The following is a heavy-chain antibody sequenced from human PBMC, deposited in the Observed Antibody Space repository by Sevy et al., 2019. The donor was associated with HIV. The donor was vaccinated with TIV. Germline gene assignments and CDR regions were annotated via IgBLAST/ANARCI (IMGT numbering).Heavy chain of an antibody. D-gene: IGHD3-10*01. CDR3: ARGLYGSGSYYRKRGESYSDYMDV. J-gene: IGHJ6*03. V-gene: IGHV1-8*03. CDR1: GYTFTSYD. CDR2: MNPNSGNT. Sequence: ASVKVSCKASGYTFTSYDINWVRQATGQGLEWMGWMNPNSGNTGYAQKFQGRVTITRNTSISTAYMELSSLRSEDTVVYYCARGLYGSGSYYRKRGESYSDYMDVWGKGTPVTVSS.